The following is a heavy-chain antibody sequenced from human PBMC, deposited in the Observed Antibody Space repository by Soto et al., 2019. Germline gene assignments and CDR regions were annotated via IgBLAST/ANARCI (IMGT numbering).Heavy chain of an antibody. V-gene: IGHV1-69*05. CDR3: ARGIVLMVKVDY. Sequence: SVKVSCKASGGTFSSYAISWVRQAPGQGLEWMGGIIPIFGTANYAQKFQGRVTITRDTSASTAYMELSSLRSEVTAVYYCARGIVLMVKVDYWGQGTLVTVSS. CDR1: GGTFSSYA. D-gene: IGHD2-8*01. J-gene: IGHJ4*02. CDR2: IIPIFGTA.